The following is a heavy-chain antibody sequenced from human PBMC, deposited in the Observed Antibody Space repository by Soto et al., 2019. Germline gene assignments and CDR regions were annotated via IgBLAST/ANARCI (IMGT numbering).Heavy chain of an antibody. D-gene: IGHD3-22*01. CDR2: ISGSGDYT. CDR3: AKHFDINGYYSSY. V-gene: IGHV3-23*01. CDR1: GFTFSSYA. Sequence: EVQLLESGGGLVQPGGSLRLSCAASGFTFSSYAMSWVRQAPGKGLEWVSIISGSGDYTYYADSVKGRFTISRDNSKNTLFLQMNSLIAEDTAVYYCAKHFDINGYYSSYWGLGTLVTVSS. J-gene: IGHJ4*02.